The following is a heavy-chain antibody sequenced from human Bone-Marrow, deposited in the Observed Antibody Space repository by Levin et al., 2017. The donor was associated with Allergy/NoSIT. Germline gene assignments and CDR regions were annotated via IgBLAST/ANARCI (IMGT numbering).Heavy chain of an antibody. Sequence: PGGSLRLSCAVSGFTVSNNYKSWVRQAPGAGLEWVSLIYSVGTTYYADSVKGRFTISRDNSRNTLYLQMNSLRAEDTAVYYCTGGPSGVRGWGQGTLVTVSS. J-gene: IGHJ4*02. CDR2: IYSVGTT. CDR3: TGGPSGVRG. V-gene: IGHV3-53*01. CDR1: GFTVSNNY. D-gene: IGHD3-16*01.